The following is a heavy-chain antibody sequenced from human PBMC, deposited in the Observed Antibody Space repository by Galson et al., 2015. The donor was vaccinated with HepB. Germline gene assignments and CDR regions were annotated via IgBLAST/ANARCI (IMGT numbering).Heavy chain of an antibody. Sequence: SVKVSCKASGGTFSNYAISWVRQAPGQGLEWMGGIIPIFGIANYAQKFQGRVTITADKSTSTAYMELSSLRSEDTAVYYCARSEWELVARQPARYNWFDPWGQGTLVTVSS. CDR1: GGTFSNYA. D-gene: IGHD1-26*01. CDR3: ARSEWELVARQPARYNWFDP. J-gene: IGHJ5*02. CDR2: IIPIFGIA. V-gene: IGHV1-69*10.